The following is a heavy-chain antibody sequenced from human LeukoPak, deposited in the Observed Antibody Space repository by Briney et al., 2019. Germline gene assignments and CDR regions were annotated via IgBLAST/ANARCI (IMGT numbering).Heavy chain of an antibody. V-gene: IGHV3-43*01. CDR1: GFTFDRYT. D-gene: IGHD3-10*01. Sequence: TGGTLRLSCAASGFTFDRYTMYWVRQPPGKGLKWVAHITRDGSGTYYADSVKGRFTISRDNSKKSLYLQMNSLRIEDTALYYCAKDWAMIREDYYMDVWGKGTTVTVSS. CDR2: ITRDGSGT. CDR3: AKDWAMIREDYYMDV. J-gene: IGHJ6*03.